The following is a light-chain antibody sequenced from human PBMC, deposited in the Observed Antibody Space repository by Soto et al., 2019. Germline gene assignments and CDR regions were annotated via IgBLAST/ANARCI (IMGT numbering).Light chain of an antibody. CDR2: DAL. CDR3: QQYNSYSRT. J-gene: IGKJ1*01. Sequence: DIQMTQSPSTLSASLGDRVAITCRASQSITNRLAWYQLKPGKAPKVLIYDALNLESGVPSRFSGSGSGTESTLTISSLQPDDFETYYCQQYNSYSRTFGQGTKVDIK. CDR1: QSITNR. V-gene: IGKV1-5*01.